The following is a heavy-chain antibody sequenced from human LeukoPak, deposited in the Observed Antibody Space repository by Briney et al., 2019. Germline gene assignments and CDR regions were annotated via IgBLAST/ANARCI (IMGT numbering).Heavy chain of an antibody. V-gene: IGHV3-23*01. J-gene: IGHJ4*02. CDR2: ISGGGSST. CDR1: GFPFSGYA. CDR3: AKDSLKTGYSSGRIWDS. Sequence: PGGSLRLSCAASGFPFSGYAMSWVRQSPGKGLEWVSAISGGGSSTFYADSVKGHFTISRDNSKNTLYLQMNSLRAEDTAVYYCAKDSLKTGYSSGRIWDSWGQGTLVTVSS. D-gene: IGHD6-19*01.